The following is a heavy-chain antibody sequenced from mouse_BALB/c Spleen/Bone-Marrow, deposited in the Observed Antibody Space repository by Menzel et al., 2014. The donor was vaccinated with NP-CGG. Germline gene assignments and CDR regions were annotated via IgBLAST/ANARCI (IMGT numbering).Heavy chain of an antibody. D-gene: IGHD2-4*01. V-gene: IGHV14-3*02. CDR3: ARMITAY. CDR1: GFNIKDTY. Sequence: VQLKESGAELVKPGASVKLSCTASGFNIKDTYMHWVKQRPEQGLEWIGRIDPANGNTKYDPKFQGKATITADTSSNTAFLQLSSLTSEDTAVYYCARMITAYWGQGTLVTVSA. J-gene: IGHJ3*01. CDR2: IDPANGNT.